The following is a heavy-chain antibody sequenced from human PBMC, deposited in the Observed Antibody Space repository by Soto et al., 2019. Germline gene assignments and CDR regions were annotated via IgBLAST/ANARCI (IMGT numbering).Heavy chain of an antibody. CDR2: IHHTGST. CDR1: GGFISSYY. V-gene: IGHV4-59*01. J-gene: IGHJ4*02. CDR3: ARSIYSSGFYFSNC. D-gene: IGHD3-22*01. Sequence: QVQLQESGPGLVKPSETLSLTCTVSGGFISSYYWSWIRQSPGKGLELIGYIHHTGSTNYNPSLKSRVTMSLDTSRNQFSLKLYSVTTADTAVYYSARSIYSSGFYFSNCWGQGTLVTVSS.